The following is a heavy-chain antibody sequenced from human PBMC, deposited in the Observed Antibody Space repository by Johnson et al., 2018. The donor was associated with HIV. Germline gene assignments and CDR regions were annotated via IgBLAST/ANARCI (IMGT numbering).Heavy chain of an antibody. D-gene: IGHD1-26*01. CDR1: GFTFDDYG. Sequence: VQLVESGGGVVRPGGSLRLSCAASGFTFDDYGMSWVRQAPGKGLEWVSLISWDGGSTYYADSVKGRFPISRDNSKNSLYLQMNSLRTEDTALYYCARTRSGSFPHSEPFDTWGQGTMVTVSS. V-gene: IGHV3-43*02. CDR3: ARTRSGSFPHSEPFDT. CDR2: ISWDGGST. J-gene: IGHJ3*02.